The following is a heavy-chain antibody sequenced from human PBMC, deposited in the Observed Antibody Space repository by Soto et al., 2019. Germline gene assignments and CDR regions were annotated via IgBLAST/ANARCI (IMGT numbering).Heavy chain of an antibody. Sequence: GGSLRLSCAASGFSFSSYAMHWVRQAPGKGLEFVAVISDAGSYDYHADSVKGRFTISRDNPKDTSYLQMNSLRAEDTAVYYCAREVIVVVPAAIYYYGMDVWGQGTTVTVSS. CDR3: AREVIVVVPAAIYYYGMDV. CDR1: GFSFSSYA. D-gene: IGHD2-2*01. CDR2: ISDAGSYD. V-gene: IGHV3-30*03. J-gene: IGHJ6*02.